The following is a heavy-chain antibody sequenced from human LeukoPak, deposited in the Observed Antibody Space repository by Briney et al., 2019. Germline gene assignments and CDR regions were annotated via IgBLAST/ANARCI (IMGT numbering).Heavy chain of an antibody. Sequence: SETLSLTCTVSGGSISSYYWSWIRQPAGKGLEWIGRIYTSGSTNYNPSLKSRVTMSVDTPKNQFSLKLSSVTAADTAVYYCARGPVLLWFGELIPIPFDYWGQGTLVTVSS. CDR1: GGSISSYY. CDR3: ARGPVLLWFGELIPIPFDY. J-gene: IGHJ4*02. D-gene: IGHD3-10*01. CDR2: IYTSGST. V-gene: IGHV4-4*07.